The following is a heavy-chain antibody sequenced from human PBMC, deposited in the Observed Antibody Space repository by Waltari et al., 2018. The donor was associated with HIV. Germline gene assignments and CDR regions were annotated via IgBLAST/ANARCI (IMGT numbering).Heavy chain of an antibody. J-gene: IGHJ1*01. CDR1: GFSFNSYN. CDR3: ARDSEASTVTLKSSL. CDR2: ISSVSSYI. V-gene: IGHV3-21*01. D-gene: IGHD4-17*01. Sequence: DEPLVESGGGVVKPGRSLRLSCVGSGFSFNSYNMNWVRNIPGKRLEWVASISSVSSYIYYSNSVKDRFIVARDNDKRTLYLQMNRLTVADTAIYYCARDSEASTVTLKSSLWGRGTMVTVSS.